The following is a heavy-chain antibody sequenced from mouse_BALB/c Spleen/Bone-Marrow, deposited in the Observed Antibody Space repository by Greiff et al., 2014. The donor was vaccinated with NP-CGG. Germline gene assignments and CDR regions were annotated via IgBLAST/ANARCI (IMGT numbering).Heavy chain of an antibody. J-gene: IGHJ3*01. Sequence: LVEPGAELVKPGASVKLSCTASGFNIKDTYMHWVKQRPEQGLEWIGRIDPANGNTKYDPKFQGKATITADTSSNTAYLQLSSLTSEDTAVYYCARGGAFAYWGQGTLVTVSA. CDR2: IDPANGNT. CDR3: ARGGAFAY. V-gene: IGHV14-3*02. CDR1: GFNIKDTY.